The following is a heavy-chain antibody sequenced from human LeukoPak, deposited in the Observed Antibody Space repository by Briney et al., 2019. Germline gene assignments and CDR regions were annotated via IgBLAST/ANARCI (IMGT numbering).Heavy chain of an antibody. J-gene: IGHJ4*02. Sequence: PSETLSLTCAVYGGSFSGYYWSWIRQPPGKGLEWIGEINHSGSTNYNPSLKSRVTISVDTSKNQFSLKLSPVTAADTAVYYCARGDYGGFVDYWGQGTLVTVSS. V-gene: IGHV4-34*01. CDR3: ARGDYGGFVDY. D-gene: IGHD4-23*01. CDR1: GGSFSGYY. CDR2: INHSGST.